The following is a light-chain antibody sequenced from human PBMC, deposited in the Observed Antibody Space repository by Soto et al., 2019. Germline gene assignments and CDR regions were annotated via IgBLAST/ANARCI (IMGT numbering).Light chain of an antibody. V-gene: IGKV3-11*01. CDR2: DAS. CDR1: QSVSSY. J-gene: IGKJ4*01. CDR3: QPCRNRPLT. Sequence: EIVLTQSPATLSLSPGERATLSCRASQSVSSYLAWYQQKPGQAPRLLIYDASNRATGIPARFSGSGSGTDFTLTISSLEPEDFEVYYWQPCRNRPLTLGGGTKVDIK.